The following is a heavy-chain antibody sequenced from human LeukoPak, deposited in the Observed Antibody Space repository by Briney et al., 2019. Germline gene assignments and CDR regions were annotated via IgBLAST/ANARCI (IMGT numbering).Heavy chain of an antibody. D-gene: IGHD3-9*01. CDR2: IRNGGSNK. CDR1: GFTFSKYG. J-gene: IGHJ4*02. V-gene: IGHV3-30*02. Sequence: PGGSLRLSCAASGFTFSKYGMHWVRQAPGKGLEWVAFIRNGGSNKYYGDSVKGRFTISRDNSKNTLYLQMNSLRAEDTAMYYCAKVFPDYDILTGPGDYWGQGTLVTVSS. CDR3: AKVFPDYDILTGPGDY.